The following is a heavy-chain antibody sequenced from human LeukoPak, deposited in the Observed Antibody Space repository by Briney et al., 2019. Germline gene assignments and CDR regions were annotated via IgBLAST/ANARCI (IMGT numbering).Heavy chain of an antibody. Sequence: GGSLRLSCAASGFTFSGYAMHWVRQAPGKGREWVAVISYDGSNKYYADSVKGRFTISRDNSKNTLYLQMNSLRAEDTAVYYCARVVRVRGAFDIWGQGTMVTVSS. CDR3: ARVVRVRGAFDI. CDR1: GFTFSGYA. V-gene: IGHV3-30-3*01. D-gene: IGHD3-10*01. J-gene: IGHJ3*02. CDR2: ISYDGSNK.